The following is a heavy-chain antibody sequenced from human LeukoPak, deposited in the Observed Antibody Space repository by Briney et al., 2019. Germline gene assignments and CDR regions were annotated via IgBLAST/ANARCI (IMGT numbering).Heavy chain of an antibody. D-gene: IGHD5-24*01. CDR1: GFTFSDHY. V-gene: IGHV3-72*01. J-gene: IGHJ3*01. CDR2: SRNKANGYST. CDR3: VRGFNSFDV. Sequence: GGSLRLSCAASGFTFSDHYMDWVRQAPGKGLGWVGRSRNKANGYSTAYAASAKGRFTVSRDESRNSLYLQINSLTTEDTAVYYCVRGFNSFDVWGQGTMVTVSS.